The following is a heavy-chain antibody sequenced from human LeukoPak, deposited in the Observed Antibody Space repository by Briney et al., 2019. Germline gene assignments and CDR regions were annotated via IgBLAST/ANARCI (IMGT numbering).Heavy chain of an antibody. CDR1: GGSISSYY. J-gene: IGHJ6*02. CDR2: IYYSGST. D-gene: IGHD3-10*01. CDR3: ARGASSGEAYGMDV. V-gene: IGHV4-59*06. Sequence: PSETLSLTCTVSGGSISSYYWSWIRQHPGKGLEWIGYIYYSGSTYYNPSLKSRVTISVDTSKNQFSLKLSSVTAADTAVYYCARGASSGEAYGMDVWGQGTTVTVSS.